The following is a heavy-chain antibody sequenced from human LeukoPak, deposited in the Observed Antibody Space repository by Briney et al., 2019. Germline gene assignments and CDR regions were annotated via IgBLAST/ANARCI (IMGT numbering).Heavy chain of an antibody. V-gene: IGHV1-69*04. J-gene: IGHJ4*02. CDR1: GGTFSSYA. CDR3: ASGLPGGARHFDY. Sequence: SVKVSCKASGGTFSSYAISWVRQAPGQGLEWMGRITPIFGIANYAQKFQGRVTITADKSTSTAYMELSSLRSEDTAMYYCASGLPGGARHFDYWGLGTLVTVSS. CDR2: ITPIFGIA. D-gene: IGHD3-16*01.